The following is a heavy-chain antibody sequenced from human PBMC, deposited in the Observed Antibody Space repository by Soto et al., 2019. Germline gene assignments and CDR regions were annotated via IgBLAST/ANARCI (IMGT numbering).Heavy chain of an antibody. J-gene: IGHJ4*02. CDR3: ASESVLEYYFDF. Sequence: QVQLVESGGGVVQPGRSLRLSCAASGFTFSSYAMHWVRQAPGKGLEWVAVISYDGSNKYYADSVKGRFTISRDNSKNTLYLQTNSLRAEDTAVYYCASESVLEYYFDFWGQGTLVTVSS. D-gene: IGHD3-3*01. V-gene: IGHV3-30-3*01. CDR1: GFTFSSYA. CDR2: ISYDGSNK.